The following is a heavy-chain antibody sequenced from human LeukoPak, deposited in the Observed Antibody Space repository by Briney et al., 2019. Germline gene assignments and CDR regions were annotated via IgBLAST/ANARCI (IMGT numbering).Heavy chain of an antibody. Sequence: SETLSLTCTVSGGSISSYYWSWIRQPPGKGLEWIGYIYYSGSTNYNPSLKSRVTISVDTSKNQFSLKLSSVTAADTAVYYCARARGWFGELPLTFDYWGQGTLVTVSS. CDR1: GGSISSYY. CDR2: IYYSGST. V-gene: IGHV4-59*12. J-gene: IGHJ4*02. D-gene: IGHD3-10*01. CDR3: ARARGWFGELPLTFDY.